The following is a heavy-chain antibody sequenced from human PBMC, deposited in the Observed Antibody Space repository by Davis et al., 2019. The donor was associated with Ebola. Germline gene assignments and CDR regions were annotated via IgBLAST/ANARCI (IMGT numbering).Heavy chain of an antibody. J-gene: IGHJ6*02. CDR1: GSTVSSYT. V-gene: IGHV3-23*01. D-gene: IGHD6-6*01. Sequence: PGGSLRLSCAASGSTVSSYTMSWLRQVPGKGLGWVSSISGASGGRKDYADSVKGRFTISRDNSRNTVYLQMNSLRAEDSAVYYCARLQVPGRPFYYYGMDVWGQGTTVTVSS. CDR2: ISGASGGRK. CDR3: ARLQVPGRPFYYYGMDV.